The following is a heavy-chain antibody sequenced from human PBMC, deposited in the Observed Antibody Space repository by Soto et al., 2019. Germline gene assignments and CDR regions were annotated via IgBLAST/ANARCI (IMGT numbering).Heavy chain of an antibody. CDR1: GFTFSSYA. CDR3: AKEEPITIFGVVVSRGGMHV. J-gene: IGHJ6*02. Sequence: PGGGLRRSCAASGFTFSSYAMSWVRQAPGKGLEWVSAISGSGGSTYYADSVKGRFTISRDNSKNTLYLQMNSLRAEDTAVYYCAKEEPITIFGVVVSRGGMHVWGQGTTVTVSS. V-gene: IGHV3-23*01. CDR2: ISGSGGST. D-gene: IGHD3-3*01.